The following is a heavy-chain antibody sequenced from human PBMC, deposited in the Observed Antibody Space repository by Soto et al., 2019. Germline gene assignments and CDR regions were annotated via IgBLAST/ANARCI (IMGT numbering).Heavy chain of an antibody. CDR2: INWNGGST. CDR1: GFTFDDYG. Sequence: SGGSLRLSCAGSGFTFDDYGMSWVRQAPGKGLEWVSGINWNGGSTGYADSVKGRFTISRDNAKNSLYLQMNSLRAEDTALYYCSRVGCIYGVCYPGYYYYYMDVWGKGTTVTVSS. V-gene: IGHV3-20*04. CDR3: SRVGCIYGVCYPGYYYYYMDV. D-gene: IGHD2-8*01. J-gene: IGHJ6*03.